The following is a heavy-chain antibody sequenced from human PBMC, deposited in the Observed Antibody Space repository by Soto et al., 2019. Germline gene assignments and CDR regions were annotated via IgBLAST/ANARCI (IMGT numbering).Heavy chain of an antibody. D-gene: IGHD4-17*01. Sequence: GASVKVSCKASGGTFSSYAISWVRQAPGQGLEWMGGIIPIFGTASYAQKFQGRVTITADKSTSTAYMELSSLRSEDTAVYYCARDTGATPNYYYYGMDVWGQGTTVTVSS. V-gene: IGHV1-69*06. CDR1: GGTFSSYA. CDR2: IIPIFGTA. J-gene: IGHJ6*02. CDR3: ARDTGATPNYYYYGMDV.